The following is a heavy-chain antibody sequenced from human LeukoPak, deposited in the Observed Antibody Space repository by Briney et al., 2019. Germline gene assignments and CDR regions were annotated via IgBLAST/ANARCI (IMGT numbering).Heavy chain of an antibody. CDR3: ARDAAVVTAIANFDY. Sequence: GGSLRLSCAASGFTFSSYSMNWVRQASGKGLEWVSSISSSSSYIYYADSVKGRFTISRDNAKNSLYLQMNSLGAEDTAVYYCARDAAVVTAIANFDYWGQGTLVTVSS. V-gene: IGHV3-21*01. J-gene: IGHJ4*02. CDR1: GFTFSSYS. D-gene: IGHD2-21*02. CDR2: ISSSSSYI.